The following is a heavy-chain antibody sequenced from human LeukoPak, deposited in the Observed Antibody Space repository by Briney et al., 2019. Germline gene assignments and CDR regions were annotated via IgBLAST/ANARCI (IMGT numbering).Heavy chain of an antibody. D-gene: IGHD1-26*01. CDR3: AREPVVGAPFDY. CDR2: IYTSGST. CDR1: GGSISSYY. J-gene: IGHJ4*02. Sequence: SETLSLTCTVSGGSISSYYWSWIRQPAGKGLEWIGRIYTSGSTNYDPSLKSRVTMSVDTSKNQFSLKLSSVTAADTAVYYCAREPVVGAPFDYWGQGTLVTVSS. V-gene: IGHV4-4*07.